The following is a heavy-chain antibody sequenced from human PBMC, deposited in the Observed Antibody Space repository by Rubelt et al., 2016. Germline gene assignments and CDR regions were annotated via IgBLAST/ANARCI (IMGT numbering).Heavy chain of an antibody. CDR1: GFTFSSYG. J-gene: IGHJ4*02. CDR3: AKDVSGGYAGRLDY. Sequence: GGGVAQPGGSLRLSCAASGFTFSSYGMHWVRQAPGKGLEWVAFIRNDGSNEYYADSVKGRFTISRDNSKNTLLLQMNSLRVDDTAVYYCAKDVSGGYAGRLDYWGQGTLVTVSS. V-gene: IGHV3-30*02. CDR2: IRNDGSNE. D-gene: IGHD5-12*01.